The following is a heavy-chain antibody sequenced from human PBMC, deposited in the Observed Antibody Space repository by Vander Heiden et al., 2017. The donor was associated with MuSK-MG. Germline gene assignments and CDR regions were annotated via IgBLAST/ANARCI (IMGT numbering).Heavy chain of an antibody. V-gene: IGHV3-11*01. CDR2: ISSSGSTI. CDR3: ASWPLWGYYYYYYMDV. CDR1: GFTFSDYY. Sequence: QVQLVESGGGLVKPGGSLRLSCAASGFTFSDYYMSWIRQAPGKGLEWVSYISSSGSTIYYADSVKGRFTISRDNAKNSLYLQMNSLRAEDTAVYYCASWPLWGYYYYYYMDVWGKGTTVTVSS. D-gene: IGHD7-27*01. J-gene: IGHJ6*03.